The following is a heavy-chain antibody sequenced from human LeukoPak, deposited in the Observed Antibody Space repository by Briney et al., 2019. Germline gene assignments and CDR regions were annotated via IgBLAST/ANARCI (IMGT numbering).Heavy chain of an antibody. Sequence: SETLSLTCTVSGGSISSYYWSWIRQPAGKGLEWIGRIYTSGSTNYNPSLKSRVTMSVDTSKNQFSLKLSSVTAADTAVYYCATSAAVAAYYYYYYMDVWGKGTTVTVSS. D-gene: IGHD2-15*01. CDR3: ATSAAVAAYYYYYYMDV. CDR1: GGSISSYY. V-gene: IGHV4-4*07. J-gene: IGHJ6*03. CDR2: IYTSGST.